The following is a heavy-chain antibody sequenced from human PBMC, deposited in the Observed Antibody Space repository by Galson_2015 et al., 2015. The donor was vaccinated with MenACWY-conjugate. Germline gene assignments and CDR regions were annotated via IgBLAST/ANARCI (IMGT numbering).Heavy chain of an antibody. D-gene: IGHD2/OR15-2a*01. CDR3: VVNSYGS. J-gene: IGHJ4*02. V-gene: IGHV3-64D*06. CDR2: IRGSGDGT. Sequence: SLRLSCAASGFAFSNYYLHWVRQAPGKGLEYVAAIRGSGDGTYYADSMKGRFTISRDNSKNTLSLHMSSLRTEDTAVYYCVVNSYGSWGQGTLVTVSS. CDR1: GFAFSNYY.